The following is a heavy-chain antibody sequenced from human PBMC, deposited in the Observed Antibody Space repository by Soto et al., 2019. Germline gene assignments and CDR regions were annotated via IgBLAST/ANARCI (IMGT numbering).Heavy chain of an antibody. CDR3: AREIYGDYDNYYYYYYMDV. J-gene: IGHJ6*03. D-gene: IGHD4-17*01. CDR1: GFTFSSYS. Sequence: GGSLRLSCAASGFTFSSYSMNWVRQAPGKGLEWVSSISSSSSYIYYADSVKGRFTISRDNAKNSLYLQMNSLRAEDTAVYYCAREIYGDYDNYYYYYYMDVWGKGTTVTVSS. V-gene: IGHV3-21*01. CDR2: ISSSSSYI.